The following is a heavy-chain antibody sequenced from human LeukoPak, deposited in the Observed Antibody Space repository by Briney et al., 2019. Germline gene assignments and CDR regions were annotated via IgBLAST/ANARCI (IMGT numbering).Heavy chain of an antibody. CDR2: IYYSGST. J-gene: IGHJ6*03. D-gene: IGHD6-6*01. V-gene: IGHV4-59*11. Sequence: SETLSLTCTVSGGSISSHYWSWIRQPPGKGLEWIGYIYYSGSTNYNPSLKSRVTISVDTSKSQFSLKLSSVTAADTAVYYCARGRQLVLNYYYYYMDVWGKGTTVTVSS. CDR1: GGSISSHY. CDR3: ARGRQLVLNYYYYYMDV.